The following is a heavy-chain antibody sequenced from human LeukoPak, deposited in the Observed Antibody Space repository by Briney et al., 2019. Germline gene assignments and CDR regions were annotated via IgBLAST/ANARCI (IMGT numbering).Heavy chain of an antibody. D-gene: IGHD5-18*01. CDR2: ISGSGGTT. J-gene: IGHJ3*02. CDR1: GFTFSSYG. V-gene: IGHV3-23*01. CDR3: AKDPPTVMANAFHI. Sequence: GGSLRLSCAASGFTFSSYGMSWVRQAPGKGLEWVSSISGSGGTTYYADPVKGRFTISRDNSKNTLYLQMNSLRADDTAVYSCAKDPPTVMANAFHIWGQGTMVTVS.